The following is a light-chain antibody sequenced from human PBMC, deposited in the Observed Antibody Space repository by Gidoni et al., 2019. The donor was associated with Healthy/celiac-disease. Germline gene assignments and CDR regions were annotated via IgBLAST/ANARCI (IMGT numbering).Light chain of an antibody. V-gene: IGKV3-15*01. J-gene: IGKJ3*01. Sequence: ELVMTQSPATLSVSPGERATLSCRASQSVGSNLVWYQQKPGQAPRLLIDGASTRATGIPARFSGSGSGTEFTLTISSLQSEDFAVYYCQQYNDWPPSFTFGPGTKVDIK. CDR3: QQYNDWPPSFT. CDR1: QSVGSN. CDR2: GAS.